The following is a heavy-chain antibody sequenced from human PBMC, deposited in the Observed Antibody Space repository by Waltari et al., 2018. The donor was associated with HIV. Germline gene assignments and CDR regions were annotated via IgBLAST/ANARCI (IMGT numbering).Heavy chain of an antibody. V-gene: IGHV3-30*18. CDR2: ISYDGSNK. D-gene: IGHD3-10*01. CDR1: GFIFSSYG. J-gene: IGHJ4*02. Sequence: QVQLVESGGGVVQPGRSLRLSCAACGFIFSSYGMHWVRQAPGKGLEWVAVISYDGSNKYYADSVKGRFTISRDNSKNTLYLQMNSLRAEDTAVYYCAKGVGEYFDYWGQGTLVTVSS. CDR3: AKGVGEYFDY.